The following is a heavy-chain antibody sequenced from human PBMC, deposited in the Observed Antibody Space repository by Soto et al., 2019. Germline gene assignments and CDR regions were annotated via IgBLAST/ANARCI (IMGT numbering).Heavy chain of an antibody. V-gene: IGHV3-30-3*01. CDR2: ISYDGSNK. Sequence: GGSLDLSCAASEFTFVSLAMHWVRQAQGKGLEWVAVISYDGSNKYYADSAKGRFTISRDNSKKTLYLQMNSLRAEDTAVYYCARDWAARFSIVVVPAGFDYWGQGTLVTVSS. D-gene: IGHD2-2*01. CDR3: ARDWAARFSIVVVPAGFDY. J-gene: IGHJ4*02. CDR1: EFTFVSLA.